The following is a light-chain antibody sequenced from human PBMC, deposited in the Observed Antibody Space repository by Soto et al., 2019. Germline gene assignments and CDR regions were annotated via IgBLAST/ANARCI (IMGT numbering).Light chain of an antibody. CDR3: QHYYNWPLT. CDR1: QSVSRN. CDR2: GAS. V-gene: IGKV3-15*01. Sequence: EIVMTQSPATLSVSPGERATLSCRASQSVSRNLAWYQQKPGQTPRLLIYGASTRANGIPARFSGTGSGTEFTLSLSSLQSEDFAVYYCQHYYNWPLTFGGGTKVEIK. J-gene: IGKJ4*01.